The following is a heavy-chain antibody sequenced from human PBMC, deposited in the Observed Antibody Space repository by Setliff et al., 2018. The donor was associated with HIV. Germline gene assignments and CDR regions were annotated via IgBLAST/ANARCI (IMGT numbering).Heavy chain of an antibody. CDR2: ISYSGNA. J-gene: IGHJ5*02. Sequence: SETLSLTCTVSGDSVSSSSYYWGWIRQPPGKGLEWVGTISYSGNAYYNPSLKSRVTISVDTSKSQFSLNVKSMTAADTAIYYCARRGSSWYSHWFDPWGQGTLVTVSS. D-gene: IGHD6-13*01. CDR3: ARRGSSWYSHWFDP. V-gene: IGHV4-39*01. CDR1: GDSVSSSSYY.